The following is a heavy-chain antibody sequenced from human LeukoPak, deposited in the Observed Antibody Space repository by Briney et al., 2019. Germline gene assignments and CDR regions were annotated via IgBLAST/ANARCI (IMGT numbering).Heavy chain of an antibody. CDR3: ARVHLPFQRGYSGYSFDY. D-gene: IGHD5-12*01. J-gene: IGHJ4*02. CDR1: GFTFSSYW. Sequence: PGGSLRLSCAASGFTFSSYWMSWVRQAPGKGLEWVANIKQDGSEKYYVDSVKGRFTISRDNAKNSLYLQMNSLRAEDTAVYYCARVHLPFQRGYSGYSFDYWGQGTLVTVSS. V-gene: IGHV3-7*01. CDR2: IKQDGSEK.